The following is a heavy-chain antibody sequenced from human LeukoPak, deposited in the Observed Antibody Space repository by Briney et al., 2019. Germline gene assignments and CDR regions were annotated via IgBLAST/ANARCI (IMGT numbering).Heavy chain of an antibody. V-gene: IGHV1-24*01. CDR3: ATDFGDCSGGSCSQIDFYYGMDA. CDR1: GYTLTELS. CDR2: FEPEDRET. Sequence: ASVTLSCTVSGYTLTELSMHWVRQAPGNGLEWMGGFEPEDRETIYAQKFQGRITMTEDTSTDTAYMEMSSLRSEDTAVYYCATDFGDCSGGSCSQIDFYYGMDAWGQGTTVTVS. J-gene: IGHJ6*02. D-gene: IGHD2-15*01.